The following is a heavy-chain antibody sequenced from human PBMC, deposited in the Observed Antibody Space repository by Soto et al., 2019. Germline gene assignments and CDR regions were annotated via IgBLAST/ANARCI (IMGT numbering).Heavy chain of an antibody. Sequence: GGSLRLSCAASGFTFSSYWMHWVRQAPGKGLVWVSRINSDGSSTSYADSVKGRFTISRDNAKNTLYLQMNSLRAEDTAVYYCARPDYYDSSGYYYAHFDYWGQGTLVTVSS. CDR3: ARPDYYDSSGYYYAHFDY. CDR2: INSDGSST. J-gene: IGHJ4*02. V-gene: IGHV3-74*01. D-gene: IGHD3-22*01. CDR1: GFTFSSYW.